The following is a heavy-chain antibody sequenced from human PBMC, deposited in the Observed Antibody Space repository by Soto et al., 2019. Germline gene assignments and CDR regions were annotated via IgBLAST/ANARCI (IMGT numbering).Heavy chain of an antibody. Sequence: QVQLVESGGGVVQPGRSLRLSCAASGFTFSSYGMHWVRQAPGKGLEWVAVISYDGSNEYYADSVKGRFTISRDNSKNTLYLQMNSLRAEDTAVYYCAKGHSSGWYFYYYYGMDVWGRGTTVTVSS. CDR2: ISYDGSNE. J-gene: IGHJ6*02. CDR1: GFTFSSYG. CDR3: AKGHSSGWYFYYYYGMDV. V-gene: IGHV3-30*18. D-gene: IGHD6-19*01.